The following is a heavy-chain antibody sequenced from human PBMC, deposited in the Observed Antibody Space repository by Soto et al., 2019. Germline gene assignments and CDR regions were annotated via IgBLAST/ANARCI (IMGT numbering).Heavy chain of an antibody. CDR2: IIPIFGTA. CDR3: AALDSGIALKPYAFDI. CDR1: GGTFSSYA. Sequence: QVQLVQSGAEVKKPGSSVKVSCKASGGTFSSYAISWVRQAPGQGLEWMGGIIPIFGTANYAQKFQGRVTITADESTSTAYMELSSLRSEDTAVYYCAALDSGIALKPYAFDIWGQGTMVTVSS. J-gene: IGHJ3*02. V-gene: IGHV1-69*12. D-gene: IGHD6-13*01.